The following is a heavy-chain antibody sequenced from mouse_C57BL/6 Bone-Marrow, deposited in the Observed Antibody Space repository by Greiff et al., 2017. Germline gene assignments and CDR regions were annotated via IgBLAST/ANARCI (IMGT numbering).Heavy chain of an antibody. J-gene: IGHJ1*03. CDR2: IYPGDGDT. CDR1: GYAFSSSW. CDR3: ARFRGYYVRYFDV. D-gene: IGHD2-3*01. V-gene: IGHV1-82*01. Sequence: VQLQQSGPELVKPGASAKISCKASGYAFSSSWMNWVKQRPGKGLEWIGRIYPGDGDTNYNGKFKGTATLTADKSSSTAYMQLSSLTSEDSAVYVCARFRGYYVRYFDVWGTGTTVTVSS.